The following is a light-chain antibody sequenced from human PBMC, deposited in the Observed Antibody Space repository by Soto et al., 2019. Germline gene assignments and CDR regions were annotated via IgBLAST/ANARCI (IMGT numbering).Light chain of an antibody. J-gene: IGKJ1*01. V-gene: IGKV3-20*01. CDR2: GAS. CDR3: QQYGSSPPTT. CDR1: QSVSSTY. Sequence: EIMLTQSPGTLSLSPGERGTLSCRASQSVSSTYLAWYQQKPGQAPRLLIYGASSRATGIPDRFSGSGSGTEFTLTISRLEPEDSAVYYCQQYGSSPPTTFGQGTKVDIK.